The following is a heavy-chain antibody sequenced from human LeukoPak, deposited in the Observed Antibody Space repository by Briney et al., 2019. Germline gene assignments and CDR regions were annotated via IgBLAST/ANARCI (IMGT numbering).Heavy chain of an antibody. V-gene: IGHV3-23*01. Sequence: PGGSLRLSCAASGFTFSDYAMSWVRQAPGKGLEWVSTLTGRGDSTYYADSVKGRFTISRDNSKNTLYLQMNSLRAEDTAVYYCAKAPFERIAMGPDYWGQGTLVTVSS. CDR2: LTGRGDST. J-gene: IGHJ4*02. CDR1: GFTFSDYA. CDR3: AKAPFERIAMGPDY. D-gene: IGHD5-18*01.